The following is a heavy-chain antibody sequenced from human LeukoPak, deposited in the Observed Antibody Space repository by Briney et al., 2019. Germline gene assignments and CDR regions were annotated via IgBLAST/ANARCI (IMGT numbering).Heavy chain of an antibody. J-gene: IGHJ6*03. CDR1: GFTFSSYS. D-gene: IGHD1-26*01. V-gene: IGHV3-48*04. Sequence: PGGSLRLSCAASGFTFSSYSMNWVRQAPGKGLEWISYISNSGSTIYYADSVKGRFTISRDNAKNSLYLQMNSLRAEDTAVYYCARVRSGSYSYYNYYYMGVWGKGTTVTVSS. CDR3: ARVRSGSYSYYNYYYMGV. CDR2: ISNSGSTI.